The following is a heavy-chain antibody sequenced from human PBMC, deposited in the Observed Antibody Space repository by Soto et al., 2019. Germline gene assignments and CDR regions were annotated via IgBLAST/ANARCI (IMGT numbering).Heavy chain of an antibody. D-gene: IGHD6-19*01. Sequence: QVQLVQSGAEVKKPGASVKVSCKASGYTFTSYGISWVRQAPGQGLEWMGWISAYNGNTNYAQKLQGRVTMTTDTSTSTAYMELRSLRSDDTAVYYCARDRPLSQWLTPDAFDIWGQGTMVTVSS. J-gene: IGHJ3*02. V-gene: IGHV1-18*01. CDR1: GYTFTSYG. CDR3: ARDRPLSQWLTPDAFDI. CDR2: ISAYNGNT.